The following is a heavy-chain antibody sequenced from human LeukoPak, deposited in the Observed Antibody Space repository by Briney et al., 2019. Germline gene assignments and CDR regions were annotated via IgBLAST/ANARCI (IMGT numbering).Heavy chain of an antibody. Sequence: ASVNVSCKVSGYTLTELSMHWVRQAPGKGLEWMGGFDPEDGETIYAQKFQGRVTMTEDTSTDTAYMELSSLRSEDTAVYYCATQMVDSSGYYYFQFDYWGQGTLVTVSS. V-gene: IGHV1-24*01. J-gene: IGHJ4*02. D-gene: IGHD3-22*01. CDR2: FDPEDGET. CDR3: ATQMVDSSGYYYFQFDY. CDR1: GYTLTELS.